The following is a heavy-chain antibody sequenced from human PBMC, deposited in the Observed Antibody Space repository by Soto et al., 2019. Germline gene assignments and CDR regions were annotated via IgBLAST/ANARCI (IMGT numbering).Heavy chain of an antibody. Sequence: QLQLQESGPGLVKPSETLSLTCSLSGGSISSTFYSWGWIRQPPGKGLEWIGSIYYSGTTFYNASLKGRVTISVDTSKNQFSLRLTSVTATDTAVYFCARQKWEQPKWFDPWGQGTLVTVSS. D-gene: IGHD1-26*01. CDR2: IYYSGTT. CDR1: GGSISSTFYS. J-gene: IGHJ5*02. CDR3: ARQKWEQPKWFDP. V-gene: IGHV4-39*01.